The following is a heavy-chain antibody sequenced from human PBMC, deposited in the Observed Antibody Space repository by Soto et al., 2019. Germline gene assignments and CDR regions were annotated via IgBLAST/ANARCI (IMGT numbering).Heavy chain of an antibody. D-gene: IGHD5-18*01. CDR3: ARLRGYSYGPIDYYGMDV. CDR1: GGSISSYY. V-gene: IGHV4-59*08. J-gene: IGHJ6*04. Sequence: SETLSLTCTVSGGSISSYYWSWIRQPPGKGLEWIGYIYYSGSTNYNPSLKSRVTISVDTSKNQFSLKLSSVTAADTAVYYCARLRGYSYGPIDYYGMDVWGKGTTVTVSS. CDR2: IYYSGST.